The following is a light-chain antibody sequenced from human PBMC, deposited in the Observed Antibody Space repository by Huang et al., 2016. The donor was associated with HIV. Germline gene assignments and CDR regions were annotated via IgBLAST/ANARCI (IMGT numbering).Light chain of an antibody. CDR1: HNINTH. J-gene: IGKJ4*01. CDR2: AAS. V-gene: IGKV1-39*01. Sequence: DIQMTQSPSSLSASVGDRVTITCRESHNINTHLNWYQQRPGKAPNLLLFAASSLETGVPSMFSVSGSGTDFTLNINNLQPEDFATYYCQHSYTIPVTFGGGTKVEIK. CDR3: QHSYTIPVT.